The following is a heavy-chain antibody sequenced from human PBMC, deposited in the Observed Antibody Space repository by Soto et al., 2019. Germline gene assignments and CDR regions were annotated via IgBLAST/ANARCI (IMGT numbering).Heavy chain of an antibody. Sequence: SETLSLTCTVSGDSITSNSYFWAWIRQPPGKGLDWIGSIYYSGTTYYNPSLKSRVTISVDRSKNQFSLKLSSVTAADTAVYYCAKGGCSSCWFGPWGPGTLVTVSS. CDR2: IYYSGTT. D-gene: IGHD2-15*01. CDR3: AKGGCSSCWFGP. V-gene: IGHV4-39*07. CDR1: GDSITSNSYF. J-gene: IGHJ5*02.